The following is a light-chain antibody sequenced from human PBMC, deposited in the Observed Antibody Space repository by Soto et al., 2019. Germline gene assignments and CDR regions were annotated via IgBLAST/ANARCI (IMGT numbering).Light chain of an antibody. CDR1: QSVSSN. V-gene: IGKV3-15*01. J-gene: IGKJ2*01. CDR3: HQHNNWPRT. Sequence: EIVMTQSPATLSVSPGERATLSCRASQSVSSNLAWYQQKPGQAPRLLIYGASTRATGIPDRFSGSGSGTEFTRTISSLQSEDFAVYYCHQHNNWPRTLGQGTKLEIK. CDR2: GAS.